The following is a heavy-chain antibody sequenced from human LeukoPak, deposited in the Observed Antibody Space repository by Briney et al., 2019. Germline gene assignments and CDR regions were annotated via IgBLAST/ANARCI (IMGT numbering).Heavy chain of an antibody. V-gene: IGHV1-69*13. Sequence: ASVKASCKASGGTFSSYAISWVRQAPGQGLEWMGGIIPIFGTANYAQKFQGRVTITADESTSTAYMELSSLRSEDTAVYYCARVPGRFADYWGQGTLVTVSS. CDR2: IIPIFGTA. CDR3: ARVPGRFADY. J-gene: IGHJ4*02. CDR1: GGTFSSYA. D-gene: IGHD3-10*01.